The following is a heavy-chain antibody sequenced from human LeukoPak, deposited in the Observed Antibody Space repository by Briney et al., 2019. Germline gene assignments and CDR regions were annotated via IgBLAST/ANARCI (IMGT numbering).Heavy chain of an antibody. D-gene: IGHD5-24*01. Sequence: GGSLRLSCSASGFTFSSYAMHWVRQAPGKGLESVSTISSNGGNTHYADSVKGRFTISRDNSKNTLYLQMSSLRAEDTALYYCVKDLDDYPPSDAFDLWGQGTMVTVSS. V-gene: IGHV3-64D*06. CDR1: GFTFSSYA. CDR2: ISSNGGNT. CDR3: VKDLDDYPPSDAFDL. J-gene: IGHJ3*01.